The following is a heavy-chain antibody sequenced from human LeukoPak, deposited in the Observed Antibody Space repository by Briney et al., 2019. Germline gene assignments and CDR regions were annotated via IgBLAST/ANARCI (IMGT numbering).Heavy chain of an antibody. CDR2: INHSGST. Sequence: SETLSLTCAVYGGSFSGYYWSWIRQPPGKGLEWIGEINHSGSTNYNPSLKSRVTISVDTSKNQFSLKLSSVTAADTAVYYCARAPGAMVRGVIPYYYYGMDVWGQGTTVTVS. CDR1: GGSFSGYY. D-gene: IGHD3-10*01. CDR3: ARAPGAMVRGVIPYYYYGMDV. J-gene: IGHJ6*02. V-gene: IGHV4-34*01.